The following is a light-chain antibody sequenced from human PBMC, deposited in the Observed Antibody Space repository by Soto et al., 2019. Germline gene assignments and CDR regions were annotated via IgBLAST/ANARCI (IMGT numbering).Light chain of an antibody. CDR2: DVS. CDR3: SSYLSSTIPYG. Sequence: QSVLTQPASVSGSPGQSITISCTGTSSDFGDDNYVSWYRQHPGKAPKLIIYDVSNRPTGVSNRFSGSKSGNTASLTIFGLQAEDEADYYCSSYLSSTIPYGFGTGTKVTVL. J-gene: IGLJ1*01. CDR1: SSDFGDDNY. V-gene: IGLV2-14*01.